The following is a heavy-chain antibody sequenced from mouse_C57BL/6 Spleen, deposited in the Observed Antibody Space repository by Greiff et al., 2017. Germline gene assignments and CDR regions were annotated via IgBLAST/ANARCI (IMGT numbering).Heavy chain of an antibody. V-gene: IGHV1-4*01. CDR1: GYTFTSYT. Sequence: SGAELARPGASVKMSCKASGYTFTSYTMHWVKQRPGQGLEWIGYINPSSGYTKYNQKFKDKATLTADKSSSTAYMQLSSLTSEDSAVYYCARRWDYDDFDYWGQGTTLTVSA. CDR3: ARRWDYDDFDY. CDR2: INPSSGYT. D-gene: IGHD2-4*01. J-gene: IGHJ2*01.